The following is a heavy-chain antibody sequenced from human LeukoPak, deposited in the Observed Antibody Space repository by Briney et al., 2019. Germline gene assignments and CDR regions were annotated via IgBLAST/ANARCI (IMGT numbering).Heavy chain of an antibody. CDR2: IHYSEGS. D-gene: IGHD6-19*01. CDR3: ARILIAVAAPDY. CDR1: GGSISSSSSSYY. Sequence: SETLSLTCTVSGGSISSSSSSYYWGWIRQPPEKGLEWIGSIHYSEGSYYNPSLKSRVTISVDTSKKQFSLRLSSVTAADTAVYYCARILIAVAAPDYWGQGTLVTVSS. V-gene: IGHV4-39*01. J-gene: IGHJ4*02.